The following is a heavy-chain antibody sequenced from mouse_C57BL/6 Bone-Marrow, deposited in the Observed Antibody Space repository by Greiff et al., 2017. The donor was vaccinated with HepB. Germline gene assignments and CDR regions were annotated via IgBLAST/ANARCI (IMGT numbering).Heavy chain of an antibody. V-gene: IGHV1-5*01. J-gene: IGHJ2*01. D-gene: IGHD6-1*01. CDR2: IYPGNSDT. CDR1: GYTFTSYW. CDR3: ARASAYYFDY. Sequence: VQLQQSGTVLARPGASVKMSCKTSGYTFTSYWMHWVKQRPGQGLEWIGAIYPGNSDTNYNEKFKGKATLTADKSSSTAYMQFSSLTSEDSAIYYCARASAYYFDYWGQGTTLTVSS.